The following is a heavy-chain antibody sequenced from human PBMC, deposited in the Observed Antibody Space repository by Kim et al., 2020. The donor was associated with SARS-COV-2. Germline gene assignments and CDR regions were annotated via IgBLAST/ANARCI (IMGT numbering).Heavy chain of an antibody. J-gene: IGHJ2*01. CDR1: GFTFSGSE. Sequence: GGSLRLSCTASGFTFSGSEMNWVRQAPGKGLEWVSYIGSSGSPVHYADSVKGRFTVSRDNALYLQMNSLRAEDTAVYYCARDRGYCTNGIFQPRYFDLWGRGTPVTVSS. CDR3: ARDRGYCTNGIFQPRYFDL. D-gene: IGHD2-8*01. CDR2: IGSSGSPV. V-gene: IGHV3-48*03.